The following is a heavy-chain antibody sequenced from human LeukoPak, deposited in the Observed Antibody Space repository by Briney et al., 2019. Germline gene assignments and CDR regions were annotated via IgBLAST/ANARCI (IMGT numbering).Heavy chain of an antibody. J-gene: IGHJ3*02. V-gene: IGHV3-21*01. CDR1: GFTFSSYS. D-gene: IGHD3-22*01. Sequence: GGSLRLSCAASGFTFSSYSMNWVRQAPGKGLEWVSSISSSSYINYADSVKGRFTISRDNAKNSLYLQMNSLRAEDTAVYYCARGVVSSAFDIWGQGTMVTVSS. CDR3: ARGVVSSAFDI. CDR2: ISSSSYI.